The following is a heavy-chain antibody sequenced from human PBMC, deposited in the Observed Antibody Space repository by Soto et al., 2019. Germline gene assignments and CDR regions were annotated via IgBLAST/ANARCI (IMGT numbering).Heavy chain of an antibody. V-gene: IGHV4-30-2*01. CDR3: ARSGSAFDI. J-gene: IGHJ3*02. D-gene: IGHD3-10*01. Sequence: QLQLQESGSGLVKPSQTLSLTCAVSGGSISSGGYSWSWIRQPPGKGLEWIGYIYHSGSTYYNPSLKSRVTISVYRPSYQFSLKLSSVTAADTAVNYCARSGSAFDIWGQGTMVTVSS. CDR2: IYHSGST. CDR1: GGSISSGGYS.